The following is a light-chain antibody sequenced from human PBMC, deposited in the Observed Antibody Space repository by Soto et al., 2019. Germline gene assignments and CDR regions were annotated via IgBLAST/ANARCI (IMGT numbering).Light chain of an antibody. CDR1: SSDVGGYNY. Sequence: QSALPQPASVSGSTGQSITISCTGTSSDVGGYNYVSWYQQHPGKAPKLMIYEVSNRPSGVSNRFSGSKSGNTASLTISGLQSEDEADYYCSSDTSSSTLHVVFGGGTQLTVL. V-gene: IGLV2-14*01. CDR3: SSDTSSSTLHVV. CDR2: EVS. J-gene: IGLJ2*01.